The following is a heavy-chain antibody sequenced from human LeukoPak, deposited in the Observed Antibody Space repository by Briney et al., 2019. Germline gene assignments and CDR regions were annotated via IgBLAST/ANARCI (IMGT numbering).Heavy chain of an antibody. V-gene: IGHV4-39*01. D-gene: IGHD1-26*01. CDR3: ARQFWGGASYRFDY. J-gene: IGHJ4*02. Sequence: SETLSLTCTVSGGSISSSPHYWGWIRQPPGKGLEWIGSIYYSGSSYYIPSLKSRVIVSVDTSKNQFSLRLSSLTVADTAVYYCARQFWGGASYRFDYWGQGALVTVSS. CDR2: IYYSGSS. CDR1: GGSISSSPHY.